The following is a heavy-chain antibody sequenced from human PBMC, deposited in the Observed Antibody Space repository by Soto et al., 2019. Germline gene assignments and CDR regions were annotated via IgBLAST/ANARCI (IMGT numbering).Heavy chain of an antibody. V-gene: IGHV4-34*01. CDR2: INHSGST. CDR3: ARERYGDLTYYYYYGMDV. D-gene: IGHD4-17*01. J-gene: IGHJ6*02. CDR1: GGSFSGYY. Sequence: SETLSLTCAVYGGSFSGYYWSWIRQPPGKGLEWIGEINHSGSTNYNPSLKSRVTISVDTSKNQFSLKLSSVTAADTAVYYCARERYGDLTYYYYYGMDVWGQGTTVTVSS.